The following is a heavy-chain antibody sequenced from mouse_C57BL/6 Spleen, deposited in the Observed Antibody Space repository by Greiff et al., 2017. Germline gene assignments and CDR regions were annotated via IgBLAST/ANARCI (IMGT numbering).Heavy chain of an antibody. D-gene: IGHD1-1*01. CDR1: GYTFTSYG. V-gene: IGHV1-53*01. CDR3: ARGGTTVYAMDY. Sequence: QVQLQQPGTELVKPGASVKLSCKASGYTFTSYGMHWVTQRPGQGLEWIGNINPSNGGTNYNEKFKSKLTLTVDKSSSKAYMQLSSPTSKDSAFYSCARGGTTVYAMDYWGQGTSVTVSS. J-gene: IGHJ4*01. CDR2: INPSNGGT.